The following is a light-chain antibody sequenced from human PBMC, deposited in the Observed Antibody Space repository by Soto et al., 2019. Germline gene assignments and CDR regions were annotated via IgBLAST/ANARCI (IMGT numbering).Light chain of an antibody. CDR1: QSIVNL. CDR2: AAS. J-gene: IGKJ2*01. V-gene: IGKV1-39*01. CDR3: QQSYSLPYT. Sequence: DIQMTQSPSSLSASVGDRVTITCRPSQSIVNLLNWYQQKPGKAPNLLIYAASSLQSGVSSRFSGSGSGTDFTLTISSLQPEDSATYYCQQSYSLPYTFGQGTKVEIK.